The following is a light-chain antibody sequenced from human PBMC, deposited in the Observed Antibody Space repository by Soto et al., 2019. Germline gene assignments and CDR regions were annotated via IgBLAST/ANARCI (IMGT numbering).Light chain of an antibody. Sequence: EIVMTQSPATLSVSPGERATLSCRASQSVSSNLAWYQQKPGQAPRLLIYGASIRATGIPARFSGSGSGTEFTLTISSLQSADFAVYYCQQYNNWPRTFGQGTKLEIK. V-gene: IGKV3D-15*01. CDR2: GAS. CDR1: QSVSSN. J-gene: IGKJ2*01. CDR3: QQYNNWPRT.